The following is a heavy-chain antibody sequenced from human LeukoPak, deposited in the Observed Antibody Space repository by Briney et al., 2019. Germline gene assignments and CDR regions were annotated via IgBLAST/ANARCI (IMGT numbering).Heavy chain of an antibody. Sequence: PSETLSLTCTVSGGSISSSSYYWSWIRQPPGKGLEWIGYIYYSGSTNYNPSLKSRVTISVDTSKNQFSLKLSSVTAADTAVYYCARRGWSRPSFDYWGQGTLVTVSS. CDR2: IYYSGST. V-gene: IGHV4-61*01. J-gene: IGHJ4*02. CDR3: ARRGWSRPSFDY. CDR1: GGSISSSSYY. D-gene: IGHD2-15*01.